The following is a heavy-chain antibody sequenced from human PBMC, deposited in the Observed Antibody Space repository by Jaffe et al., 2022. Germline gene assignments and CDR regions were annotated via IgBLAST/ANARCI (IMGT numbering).Heavy chain of an antibody. Sequence: QITLKESGPSLVKPTQTLTLTCTFSGFSLSTSGVGVGWVRQPPGKALEWLALIYGNGDTRYSPSLRSRLTITQDTSTNQVVVTLSNVDPADTATYYCARRPVATTGKPFDYWGQGTLVTVSS. D-gene: IGHD1-1*01. CDR1: GFSLSTSGVG. CDR2: IYGNGDT. V-gene: IGHV2-5*01. J-gene: IGHJ4*02. CDR3: ARRPVATTGKPFDY.